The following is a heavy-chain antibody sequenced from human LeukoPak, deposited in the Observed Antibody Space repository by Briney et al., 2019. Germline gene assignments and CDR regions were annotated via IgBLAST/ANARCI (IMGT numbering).Heavy chain of an antibody. J-gene: IGHJ4*02. D-gene: IGHD6-25*01. CDR1: EYSFGTW. CDR3: ARTIVAASLYYFEY. Sequence: GESLKISCKLSEYSFGTWIGWVRQMPGKGLEWMGIIYPYDSETRYSPSFQGQVTISVDTSINTAYLHWSILKASDTAMYYCARTIVAASLYYFEYWGQGTLLTVSS. V-gene: IGHV5-51*01. CDR2: IYPYDSET.